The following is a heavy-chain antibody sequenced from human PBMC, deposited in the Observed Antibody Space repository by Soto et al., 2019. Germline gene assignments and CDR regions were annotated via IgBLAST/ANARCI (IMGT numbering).Heavy chain of an antibody. CDR2: MNPNSGNT. Sequence: GASVKVSCKASGYTFTSYDINWVRQATGQGLEWMGWMNPNSGNTGYAQKFQGRVTMTRNTSISTAYMELSSLRSEDTAVYYCARDAPETYSSGWYRKWFDPWGQGTLVTVSS. D-gene: IGHD6-19*01. V-gene: IGHV1-8*01. CDR3: ARDAPETYSSGWYRKWFDP. J-gene: IGHJ5*02. CDR1: GYTFTSYD.